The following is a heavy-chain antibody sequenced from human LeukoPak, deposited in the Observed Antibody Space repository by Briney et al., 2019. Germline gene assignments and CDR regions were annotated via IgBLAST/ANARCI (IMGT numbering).Heavy chain of an antibody. CDR3: ARRGSYAFNI. J-gene: IGHJ3*02. CDR2: TYYRSKWYY. Sequence: SQTLSLTCAISGDSVSSSSAAWNWIRQSPSRGLEWLGRTYYRSKWYYHYAVSVKSRIIVNPDTSKNQFSLQLNSVTPEDTAVYYCARRGSYAFNIWGQGTMVTVSS. CDR1: GDSVSSSSAA. V-gene: IGHV6-1*01. D-gene: IGHD3-10*01.